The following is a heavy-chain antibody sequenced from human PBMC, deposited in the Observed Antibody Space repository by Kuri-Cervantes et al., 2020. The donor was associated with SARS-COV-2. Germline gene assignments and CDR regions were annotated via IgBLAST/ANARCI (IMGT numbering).Heavy chain of an antibody. CDR1: GFTFSSYG. J-gene: IGHJ4*02. CDR2: IWYDGSNK. V-gene: IGHV3-33*01. CDR3: ARDGIGGATPHFDY. Sequence: GGSLRLSCAASGFTFSSYGMHWVRQAPGKGLEWVAVIWYDGSNKYYADSVKGRFTISRDNSKNTLYLQMNSLRAEDTAVYYCARDGIGGATPHFDYWGQGTLVTVSS. D-gene: IGHD1-26*01.